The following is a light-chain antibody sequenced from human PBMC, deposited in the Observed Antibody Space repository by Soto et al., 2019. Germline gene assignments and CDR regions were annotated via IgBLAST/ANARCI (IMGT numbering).Light chain of an antibody. Sequence: DLQMTQSPSSVSASVADRLTITCRASQGISSWLAWYQQKLGKAPKLLIYAASSLQTEVPSRFSGSGSGTDYTLTISSLQPEDFATSYCQQANSFPPVFTFGPGTKVDI. J-gene: IGKJ3*01. CDR3: QQANSFPPVFT. CDR2: AAS. V-gene: IGKV1-12*01. CDR1: QGISSW.